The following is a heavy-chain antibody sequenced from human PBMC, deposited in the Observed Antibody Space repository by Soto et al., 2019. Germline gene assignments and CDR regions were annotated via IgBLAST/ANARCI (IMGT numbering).Heavy chain of an antibody. CDR3: VRDFEGSYGYGPFDY. CDR1: GYSFTSYW. Sequence: GESLKISCKGSGYSFTSYWIGWVRQMPGKGLEWMGIIYPGDSDTRYSPSFQGQVTISADKSISTAYLQMNSLRAEDTAVYYCVRDFEGSYGYGPFDYWGQGTLVTVSS. V-gene: IGHV5-51*01. D-gene: IGHD5-18*01. CDR2: IYPGDSDT. J-gene: IGHJ4*02.